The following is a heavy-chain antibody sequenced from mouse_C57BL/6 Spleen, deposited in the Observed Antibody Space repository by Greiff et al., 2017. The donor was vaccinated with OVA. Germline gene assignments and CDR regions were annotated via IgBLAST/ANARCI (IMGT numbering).Heavy chain of an antibody. Sequence: QVHVKQPGAELVRPGTSVKLSCKASGYTFTSYWMHWVKQRPGQGLEWIGVIDPSDSYTNYNQKFKGKATLTVDTSSSTAYMQLSSLTSEDSAVYYCAVLTTVVAPGFAYWGQGTLVTVSA. CDR2: IDPSDSYT. D-gene: IGHD1-1*01. V-gene: IGHV1-59*01. CDR1: GYTFTSYW. J-gene: IGHJ3*01. CDR3: AVLTTVVAPGFAY.